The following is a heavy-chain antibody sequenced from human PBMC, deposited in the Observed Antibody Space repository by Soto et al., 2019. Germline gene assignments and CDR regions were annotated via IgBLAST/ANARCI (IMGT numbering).Heavy chain of an antibody. D-gene: IGHD6-6*01. CDR1: RGAFSRYA. V-gene: IGHV1-69*13. Sequence: SVKVSCKASRGAFSRYAISWVRQAPGQGLEWMGGIIPIFGTANYAQKFQGRFTITADESTSTAYMELSSLRSEDTAAYYCARGSSSIWIYYYYYGMDVWGQGTTVTVSS. J-gene: IGHJ6*02. CDR2: IIPIFGTA. CDR3: ARGSSSIWIYYYYYGMDV.